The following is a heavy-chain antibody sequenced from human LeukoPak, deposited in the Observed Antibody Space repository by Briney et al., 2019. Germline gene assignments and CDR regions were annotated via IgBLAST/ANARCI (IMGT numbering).Heavy chain of an antibody. V-gene: IGHV4-39*07. CDR2: IYYSGST. J-gene: IGHJ6*03. Sequence: SETLSLTCTVSGGSISSSTYYWGWIRQPPGKGLEWIGSIYYSGSTYYNPSLKSRVTISVDTSKNQFSLKLSSVTAADTAVYYCARVAYYYYMDVWGKGTTVTVSS. CDR1: GGSISSSTYY. CDR3: ARVAYYYYMDV.